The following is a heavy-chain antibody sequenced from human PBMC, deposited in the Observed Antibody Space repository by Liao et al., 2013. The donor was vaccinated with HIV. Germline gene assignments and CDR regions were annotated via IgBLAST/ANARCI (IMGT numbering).Heavy chain of an antibody. D-gene: IGHD6-19*01. CDR2: IYSSGST. J-gene: IGHJ4*02. V-gene: IGHV4-59*01. CDR1: GDSLSHYY. CDR3: ARGRASGWSPLFDS. Sequence: QVQLQESGPGLVKPSETLSLTCAVSGDSLSHYYWGWFRQPPGEKLQFIGYIYSSGSTNYNPSLRSRITISVDTSMSQFSLKLSSVNTADTAVYFCARGRASGWSPLFDSWGQGMLVIVSS.